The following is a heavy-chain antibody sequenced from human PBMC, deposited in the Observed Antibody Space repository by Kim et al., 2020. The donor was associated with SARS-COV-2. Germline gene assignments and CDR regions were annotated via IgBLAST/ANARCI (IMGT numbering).Heavy chain of an antibody. CDR1: RFTFRNYG. Sequence: GGSLRLSCAASRFTFRNYGMSWFRQAPGEGLEWVSGISAIAGTTYYADSVKGRFTISRDTSRNTVYLQMNSLRAEDTAVYYCAKDGGGDSWYSDYWGQGTLVTVSS. D-gene: IGHD2-21*02. CDR3: AKDGGGDSWYSDY. CDR2: ISAIAGTT. J-gene: IGHJ4*02. V-gene: IGHV3-23*01.